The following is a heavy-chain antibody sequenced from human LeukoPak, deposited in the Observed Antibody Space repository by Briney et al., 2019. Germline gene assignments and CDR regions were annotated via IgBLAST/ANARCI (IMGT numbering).Heavy chain of an antibody. CDR1: GGSISSYY. CDR2: IYYTGST. CDR3: ARSAVRGASRSHFDY. Sequence: SETLSLTCTVSGGSISSYYWSWIRQPPGKGLEWIGYIYYTGSTNYNPSLKSRVTMSADTSKNQFSLKLSSVTAADTAVYYCARSAVRGASRSHFDYWGQGTLVTVSS. V-gene: IGHV4-59*01. D-gene: IGHD3-10*01. J-gene: IGHJ4*02.